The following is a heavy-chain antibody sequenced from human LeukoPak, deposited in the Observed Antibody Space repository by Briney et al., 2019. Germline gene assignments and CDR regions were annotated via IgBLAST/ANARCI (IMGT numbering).Heavy chain of an antibody. CDR3: AREILGMGPRMDV. V-gene: IGHV4-59*01. Sequence: SETLPLTCTVSGGSLSTYHWSWIRQSPGKGLEWIGYIYDSGTTSYNPSLKSRVTISADTSKNHFSLRLRSVTAADTAVYYCAREILGMGPRMDVWGQGTTVTVSS. CDR1: GGSLSTYH. D-gene: IGHD1-26*01. J-gene: IGHJ6*02. CDR2: IYDSGTT.